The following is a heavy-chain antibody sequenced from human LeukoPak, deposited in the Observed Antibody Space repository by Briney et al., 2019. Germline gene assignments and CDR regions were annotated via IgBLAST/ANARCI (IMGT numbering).Heavy chain of an antibody. D-gene: IGHD3-9*01. Sequence: GGSLRLSCAASGFTFSSYAMSWVRQAPGKGLEWVSAISGSGGSTYYADSVKGRFTISRDNPKNTLYLQMNSLRAEDTAVYYCAKEYPYDILTGYYRSPIDYWGQGTLVTVSS. CDR2: ISGSGGST. CDR3: AKEYPYDILTGYYRSPIDY. J-gene: IGHJ4*02. CDR1: GFTFSSYA. V-gene: IGHV3-23*01.